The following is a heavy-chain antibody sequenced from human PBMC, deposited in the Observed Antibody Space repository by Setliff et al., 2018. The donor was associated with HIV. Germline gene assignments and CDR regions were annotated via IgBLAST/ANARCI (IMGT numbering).Heavy chain of an antibody. CDR3: ARGRDYTGSWFRPFYLDF. D-gene: IGHD3-3*01. J-gene: IGHJ4*01. V-gene: IGHV4-31*03. Sequence: SETLSLTCTVSGDSITSGGYFWSWIRQLPGKGLEWIGHIYYSGSTYYNPSLKSRLAISVDTSKNQFSLKLTSVTAADTAIYYCARGRDYTGSWFRPFYLDFWGHGNLVTVSS. CDR1: GDSITSGGYF. CDR2: IYYSGST.